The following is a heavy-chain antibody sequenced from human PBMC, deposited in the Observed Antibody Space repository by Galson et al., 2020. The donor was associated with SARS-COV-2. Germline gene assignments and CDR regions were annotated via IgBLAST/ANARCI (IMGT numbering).Heavy chain of an antibody. CDR1: GFTFDDYA. CDR2: ISWNSGSI. Sequence: GGSLRLSCAASGFTFDDYAMHWVRRAPGKGLEWVSGISWNSGSIGYADSVKGRFTISRDNAKNSLYLQMNSLRAEDTALYYCAKGPWPSLDNWFDPWGQGTLVTVSS. J-gene: IGHJ5*02. D-gene: IGHD3-16*02. V-gene: IGHV3-9*01. CDR3: AKGPWPSLDNWFDP.